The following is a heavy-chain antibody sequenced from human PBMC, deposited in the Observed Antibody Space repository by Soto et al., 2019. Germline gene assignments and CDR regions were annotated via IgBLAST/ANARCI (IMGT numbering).Heavy chain of an antibody. CDR1: GGSCSGDY. J-gene: IGHJ6*02. Sequence: DTLSLTCAVYGGSCSGDYWSWIRQPPGKGLEGSGEINHSGSPNYNPSLKSRVTISVDTSKNQFSLKLRSVTAADTAVYYCARGHRYGSGSYYNSYSSYYGMDVWGQGTTVTVSS. CDR3: ARGHRYGSGSYYNSYSSYYGMDV. V-gene: IGHV4-34*01. CDR2: INHSGSP. D-gene: IGHD3-10*01.